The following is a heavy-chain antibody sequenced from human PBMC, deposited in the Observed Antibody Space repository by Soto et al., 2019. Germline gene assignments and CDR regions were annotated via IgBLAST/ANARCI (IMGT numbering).Heavy chain of an antibody. CDR3: FILYGAARRGFDY. J-gene: IGHJ4*02. D-gene: IGHD2-8*01. V-gene: IGHV5-51*01. CDR1: EYSFSTYW. Sequence: GESLKISCKGSEYSFSTYWIAWVRQMPGKGLEWMGIIYPGDSETRYSPSFQGQVTISVDKSKNTAYLHWSSLKAPDTAIYYCFILYGAARRGFDYWGPGTLVTVSS. CDR2: IYPGDSET.